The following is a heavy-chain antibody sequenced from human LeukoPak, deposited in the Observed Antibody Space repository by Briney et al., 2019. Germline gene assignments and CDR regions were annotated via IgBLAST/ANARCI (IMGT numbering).Heavy chain of an antibody. D-gene: IGHD3-16*02. J-gene: IGHJ6*02. Sequence: SETLSLTCTVSGGSISSYYWSWIRQPAGKGLEWIGRIYTSGSTNYNPSLKSRVTISVDTSKNQFSLKLSSVTAADTAVYYCARTWGSYRYTGDYYYYGMDVWGQGTTVTVSS. CDR3: ARTWGSYRYTGDYYYYGMDV. V-gene: IGHV4-4*07. CDR2: IYTSGST. CDR1: GGSISSYY.